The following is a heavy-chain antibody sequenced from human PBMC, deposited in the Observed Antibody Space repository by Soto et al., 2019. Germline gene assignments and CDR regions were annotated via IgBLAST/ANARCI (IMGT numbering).Heavy chain of an antibody. D-gene: IGHD5-12*01. V-gene: IGHV3-33*01. J-gene: IGHJ3*02. CDR1: GFTFSSYR. CDR3: ARPRYSGDDPDALEI. Sequence: QVQLVESGGAVVQPGTSLRLSCTASGFTFSSYRMHWVRQAPGKGLEWVAIIWYDGSHKFYVDSVKGRFAVSRDNSKNTVYLQMNSLTGEDTGVYYCARPRYSGDDPDALEIWGRGTLVTISS. CDR2: IWYDGSHK.